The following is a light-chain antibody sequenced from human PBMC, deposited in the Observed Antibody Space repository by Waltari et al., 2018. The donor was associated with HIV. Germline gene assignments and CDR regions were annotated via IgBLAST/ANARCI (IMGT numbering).Light chain of an antibody. CDR1: QDISYY. CDR2: RAS. CDR3: QQFQSLPFT. J-gene: IGKJ4*01. Sequence: DIQMTQYPFSVSASVGDRVTITCQANQDISYYVNWYVQKPGKSPRLLVYRASNLEVGVSSTVSASGSGTLFALTIENVQAEDNGTYYCQQFQSLPFTFGRGTK. V-gene: IGKV1-33*01.